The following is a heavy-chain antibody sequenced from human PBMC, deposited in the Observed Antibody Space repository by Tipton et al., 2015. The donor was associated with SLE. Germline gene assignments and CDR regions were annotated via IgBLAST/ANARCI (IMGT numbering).Heavy chain of an antibody. CDR2: IYYSGST. Sequence: TLSLTCTVSGGSISSSSYYWGWIRQPPGKGLEWIGSIYYSGSTYYNPSLKSRVTISVDTSKNPFSRKLISVTAADTAVYYCARHPDYGGNSDSFDYWGQGTLVTVSS. CDR1: GGSISSSSYY. J-gene: IGHJ4*02. V-gene: IGHV4-39*01. CDR3: ARHPDYGGNSDSFDY. D-gene: IGHD4-23*01.